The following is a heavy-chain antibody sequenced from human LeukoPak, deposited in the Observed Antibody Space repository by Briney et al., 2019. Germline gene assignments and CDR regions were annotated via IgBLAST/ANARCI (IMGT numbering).Heavy chain of an antibody. CDR2: ISSSSSTI. J-gene: IGHJ4*02. D-gene: IGHD3-22*01. V-gene: IGHV3-48*01. Sequence: GGSLGLSCAASGFTFSTYSMNWVRQAPGKGLEWVSYISSSSSTIYYADSVKGRFTISGDNAKNSLYLQMNSLRAEDTAVYYCARGSTYYDSSGQIPFDYWGQGTLVTVSS. CDR3: ARGSTYYDSSGQIPFDY. CDR1: GFTFSTYS.